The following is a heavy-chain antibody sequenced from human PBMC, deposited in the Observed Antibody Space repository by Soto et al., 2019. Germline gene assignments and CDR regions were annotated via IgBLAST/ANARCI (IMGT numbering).Heavy chain of an antibody. J-gene: IGHJ5*02. CDR3: ARSQYYDTWTGFPGGFDP. V-gene: IGHV3-48*03. Sequence: GGSLRLSCAASGFTFSSYEMNWVRQAPGKGLEWVSYISSSASTIYYADSVKGRFTISRDNAKNSLYLQMNSLRAEATAVYYCARSQYYDTWTGFPGGFDPWGQGTLVTVPS. CDR2: ISSSASTI. D-gene: IGHD3-9*01. CDR1: GFTFSSYE.